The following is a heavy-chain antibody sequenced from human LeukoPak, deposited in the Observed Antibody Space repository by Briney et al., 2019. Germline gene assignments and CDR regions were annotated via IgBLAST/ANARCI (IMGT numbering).Heavy chain of an antibody. CDR3: ARAPGSGSYSVFDY. V-gene: IGHV1-3*01. CDR1: GYIFTSYA. CDR2: INAGNGNT. D-gene: IGHD1-26*01. Sequence: ASVKVSCKAAGYIFTSYAMHCVRQAPGQRLEWMGWINAGNGNTKYSQKFQGRVTITRDTSASTAYLELSSLRSEDTAVYYCARAPGSGSYSVFDYWGQGTLVTVSS. J-gene: IGHJ4*02.